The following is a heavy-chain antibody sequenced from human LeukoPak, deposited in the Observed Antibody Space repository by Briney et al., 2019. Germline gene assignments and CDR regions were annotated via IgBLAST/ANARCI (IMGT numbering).Heavy chain of an antibody. Sequence: SETLSLTCTVSGGSINNYYWSWIRQPPGKGLEWIGYIYYSGSTNYNPSLKSRVTISVDTSKNQFSLKLSSVTAADTAVYYCAREGVAVDYWGQGTLVTVSS. CDR3: AREGVAVDY. CDR1: GGSINNYY. CDR2: IYYSGST. V-gene: IGHV4-59*01. J-gene: IGHJ4*02. D-gene: IGHD6-19*01.